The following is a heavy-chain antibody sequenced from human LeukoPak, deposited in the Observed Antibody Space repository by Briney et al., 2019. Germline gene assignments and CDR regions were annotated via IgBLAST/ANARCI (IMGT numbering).Heavy chain of an antibody. D-gene: IGHD6-19*01. Sequence: VASVKVSCKASGGTFSSYAISWVRQAPGQGLEWMGGIIPIFGTANYAQKFQGRVTITADESTSTAYMELSSLRSEDTAVYYCARVDRSDWYVVDYWGQGTLVTVSS. CDR3: ARVDRSDWYVVDY. CDR2: IIPIFGTA. V-gene: IGHV1-69*13. J-gene: IGHJ4*02. CDR1: GGTFSSYA.